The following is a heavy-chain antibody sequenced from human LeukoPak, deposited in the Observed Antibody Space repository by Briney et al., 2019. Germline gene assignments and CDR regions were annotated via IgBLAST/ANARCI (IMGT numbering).Heavy chain of an antibody. J-gene: IGHJ4*02. V-gene: IGHV4-59*01. CDR1: GGSISSYY. D-gene: IGHD6-13*01. CDR3: ARYSSSWYGVDY. CDR2: IYYSGST. Sequence: PSETLSLTCTVSGGSISSYYWSWIRQPPGKGLEWIGYIYYSGSTNYNPSLKSRVTISVDTSKNQFSLKLSSVTAADTAAYYCARYSSSWYGVDYWGQGTLVTVSS.